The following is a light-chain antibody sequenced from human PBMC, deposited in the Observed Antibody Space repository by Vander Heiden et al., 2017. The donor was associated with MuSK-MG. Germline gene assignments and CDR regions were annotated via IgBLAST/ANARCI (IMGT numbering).Light chain of an antibody. V-gene: IGKV1-39*01. J-gene: IGKJ4*01. CDR1: QSISSY. CDR2: AAS. CDR3: QQCYSTPLT. Sequence: DIQMTQSPSSLSASVGDRVTITCRASQSISSYLNWYQQKPGKAPKLLLYAASSLQSGVPSRFSGSRSGTDFTLTISSLQPEDFATYYCQQCYSTPLTFGGGTKVEIK.